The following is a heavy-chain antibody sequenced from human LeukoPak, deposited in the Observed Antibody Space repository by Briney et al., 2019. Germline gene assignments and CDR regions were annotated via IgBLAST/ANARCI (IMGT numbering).Heavy chain of an antibody. Sequence: SETLSLTCGVSSGSLSGYYWRWIRKPPGGGLEWLGEITHSGSPNYNPSLKSRVTISGDTSKKQFSLNLKSVTAADTGVYYCAGGVDLWGRGTPVTVSS. CDR2: ITHSGSP. V-gene: IGHV4-34*01. CDR3: AGGVDL. CDR1: SGSLSGYY. J-gene: IGHJ2*01.